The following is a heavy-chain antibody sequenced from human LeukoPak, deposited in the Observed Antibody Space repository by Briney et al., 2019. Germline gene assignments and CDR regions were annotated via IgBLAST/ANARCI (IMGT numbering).Heavy chain of an antibody. V-gene: IGHV7-4-1*02. J-gene: IGHJ3*01. CDR2: INTNTGNP. CDR3: ARGVVAAL. D-gene: IGHD2-15*01. CDR1: GYSFITYP. Sequence: ASVRISCKASGYSFITYPMNWVRQAPGQGLEWMGWINTNTGNPTYAQGFTGRFVFSLDTSVSTAYLQISSLKAEDTAVYYCARGVVAALWGQGTMVTVSS.